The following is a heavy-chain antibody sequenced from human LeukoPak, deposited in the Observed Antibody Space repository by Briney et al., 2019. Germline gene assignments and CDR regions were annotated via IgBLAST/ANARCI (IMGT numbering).Heavy chain of an antibody. D-gene: IGHD2-2*01. CDR1: GGTFSSYA. V-gene: IGHV1-69*13. J-gene: IGHJ5*02. Sequence: ASVKVSCKASGGTFSSYAISWVRQAPGQGLEWMGGIIPIFGTANYAQKFQGRVTIPADESTSTAYMELSSLRSEDTAVYYCARDIVVVPAAYRETNWFDPWGQGTLVTVSS. CDR3: ARDIVVVPAAYRETNWFDP. CDR2: IIPIFGTA.